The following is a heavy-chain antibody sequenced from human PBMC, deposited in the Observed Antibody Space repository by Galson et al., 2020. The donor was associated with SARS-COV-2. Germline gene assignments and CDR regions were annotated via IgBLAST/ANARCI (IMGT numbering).Heavy chain of an antibody. CDR3: ARGSYSSSWYNQYYYYGMDV. V-gene: IGHV4-4*02. J-gene: IGHJ6*02. CDR1: GGSISSSNW. Sequence: SETLSLTCAVSGGSISSSNWWSWVRQPPGKGLEWIGEIYHSGSTNYNPSLKSRVTISVDTSKNQFSLKLSSVTAADTAVYYCARGSYSSSWYNQYYYYGMDVWSQGTTVTVSS. CDR2: IYHSGST. D-gene: IGHD6-13*01.